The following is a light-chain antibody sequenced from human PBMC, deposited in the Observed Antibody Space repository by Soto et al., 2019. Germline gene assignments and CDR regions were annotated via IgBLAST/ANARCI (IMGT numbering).Light chain of an antibody. J-gene: IGLJ2*01. CDR3: SSYAGSNTFVF. V-gene: IGLV2-8*01. Sequence: QSALTQPPSASGSPGQSVTISCTGTSSDVGAYNSVSWYQQHPGKAPKLMIYEVIKRPSGVPDRFSGSKSDNTASLTVSGLQAEDEAVYYCSSYAGSNTFVFFGGGTKLTVL. CDR2: EVI. CDR1: SSDVGAYNS.